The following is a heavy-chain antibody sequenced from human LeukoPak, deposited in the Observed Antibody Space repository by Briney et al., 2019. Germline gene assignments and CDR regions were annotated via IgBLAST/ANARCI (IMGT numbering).Heavy chain of an antibody. CDR2: ISNNGGRT. V-gene: IGHV3-64*01. CDR3: ARGDVMVVAATLNY. J-gene: IGHJ4*02. Sequence: PGGSLRLSCAASVFTFSGYAMHCVRRAPGGGLEYVSGISNNGGRTFYANSVKGRFTIHRDNSQNTLSLHWGSLRPGDMAVYYCARGDVMVVAATLNYWGQGTLVTVSS. D-gene: IGHD2-15*01. CDR1: VFTFSGYA.